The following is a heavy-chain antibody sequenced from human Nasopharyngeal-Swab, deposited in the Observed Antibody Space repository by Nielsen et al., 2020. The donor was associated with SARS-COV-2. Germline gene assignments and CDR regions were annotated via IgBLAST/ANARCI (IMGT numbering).Heavy chain of an antibody. CDR1: GGSVSSGSYY. D-gene: IGHD2-2*01. CDR3: ARGRQYQLLFIFVEDAFDI. V-gene: IGHV4-61*01. J-gene: IGHJ3*02. Sequence: SETLSLTCTVSGGSVSSGSYYWSWIRQPPGKGLEWIGYIYYSGSTNYNPPLKSRVTISVDTSRNQFSLKLSSVTAADTAVYYCARGRQYQLLFIFVEDAFDIWGQGTMVTVSS. CDR2: IYYSGST.